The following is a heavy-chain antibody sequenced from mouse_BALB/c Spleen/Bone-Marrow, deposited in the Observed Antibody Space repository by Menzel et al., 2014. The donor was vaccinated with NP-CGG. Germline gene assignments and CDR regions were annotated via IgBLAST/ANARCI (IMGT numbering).Heavy chain of an antibody. CDR3: SRGGILQLY. CDR1: GHTFTNYW. D-gene: IGHD1-1*01. CDR2: INPSTDYS. J-gene: IGHJ2*01. V-gene: IGHV1-7*01. Sequence: QVQLKHSGTELAKPGASVKMSCKASGHTFTNYWVQWVKQRPGRGLEWIGYINPSTDYSDCNQNFKDRATLTADKSSSTAYMQLNSLTSEDSAVYNCSRGGILQLYWGQGTTLTVSS.